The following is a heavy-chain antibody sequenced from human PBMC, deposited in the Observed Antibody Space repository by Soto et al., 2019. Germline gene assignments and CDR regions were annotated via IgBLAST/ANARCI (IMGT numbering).Heavy chain of an antibody. D-gene: IGHD6-25*01. J-gene: IGHJ3*02. Sequence: EVQLVESGGGLVQPGGSLRLSCAASGFTFGNYWMTWVRQAPGKGLEWVVNIKGDGSAKSYLDSVRGRFTVSRDNAENSLFLQMNILRAEDTALYYCARDVSTGSSGYYLDAFDIWGQGTMVTVS. CDR3: ARDVSTGSSGYYLDAFDI. CDR2: IKGDGSAK. V-gene: IGHV3-7*05. CDR1: GFTFGNYW.